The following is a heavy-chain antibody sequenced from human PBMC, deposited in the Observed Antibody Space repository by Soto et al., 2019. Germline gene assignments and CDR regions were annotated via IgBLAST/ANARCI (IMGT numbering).Heavy chain of an antibody. D-gene: IGHD6-13*01. Sequence: QVQLVQSGAEVKKPGSSVKVSCKASGGTFSSYAISWVRQAPGQGLEWMGGFIPTLGTAHYAQKFQGRVTITADESTSTAYMELSSLSSEDTSVYYCAIHRSIYTTCWYPGWFDPWGQGTLVNVSS. CDR2: FIPTLGTA. CDR3: AIHRSIYTTCWYPGWFDP. CDR1: GGTFSSYA. V-gene: IGHV1-69*01. J-gene: IGHJ5*02.